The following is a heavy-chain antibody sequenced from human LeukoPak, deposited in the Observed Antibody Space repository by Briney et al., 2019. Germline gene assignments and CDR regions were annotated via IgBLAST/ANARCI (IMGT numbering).Heavy chain of an antibody. CDR2: IFYSGST. D-gene: IGHD6-19*01. CDR1: GDSISSTSYY. Sequence: SETLSLTCSVSGDSISSTSYYWGWIRQPPGKGLEWIGTIFYSGSTYYNPSLKSRVTISVDTSKNQFSLKLSSVTAADTAVYYCARRTSGWYVPYYYMDVWGKGTTVTVSS. CDR3: ARRTSGWYVPYYYMDV. V-gene: IGHV4-39*07. J-gene: IGHJ6*03.